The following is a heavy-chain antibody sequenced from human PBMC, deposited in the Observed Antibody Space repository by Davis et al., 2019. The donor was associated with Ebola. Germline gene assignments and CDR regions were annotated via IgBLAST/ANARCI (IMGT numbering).Heavy chain of an antibody. D-gene: IGHD3-10*01. Sequence: MPSETLSLTCTVSGGSISTYYWSWIRQPPGKGLEWIGYVDYIGSTNYNPSLKSRVTISVDTSKNQFSLKLSSVTAADTAVYYCARGPSGFGEFYYYGMDVWGKGTTVTVSS. J-gene: IGHJ6*04. CDR1: GGSISTYY. V-gene: IGHV4-59*01. CDR3: ARGPSGFGEFYYYGMDV. CDR2: VDYIGST.